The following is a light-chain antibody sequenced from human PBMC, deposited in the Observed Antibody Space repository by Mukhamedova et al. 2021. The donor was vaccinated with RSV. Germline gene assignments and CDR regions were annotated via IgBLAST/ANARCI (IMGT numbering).Light chain of an antibody. CDR1: NGHY. J-gene: IGLJ1*01. CDR2: DTN. Sequence: NGHYPYWFQQKPGQAPRTLIYDTNNRHPWTPARFSGSLLGGKAALTLSGARPEDEAEYYCLLSYSGIYVFGTGTKVTVL. V-gene: IGLV7-46*01. CDR3: LLSYSGIYV.